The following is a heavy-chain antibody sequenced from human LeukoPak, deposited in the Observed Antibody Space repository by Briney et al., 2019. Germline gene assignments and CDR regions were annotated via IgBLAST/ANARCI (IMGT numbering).Heavy chain of an antibody. V-gene: IGHV4-39*01. Sequence: PSETLSLTCTVSGGSISSSSYYWGWTRQPPGKGLEWIGSIYYSGSTYYNPSLKSRVTISVDTSKNQCSLRLSSVTAADTAVYYCARRGAGGRAFDIWGQGTMVTVSS. CDR2: IYYSGST. CDR3: ARRGAGGRAFDI. D-gene: IGHD6-19*01. CDR1: GGSISSSSYY. J-gene: IGHJ3*02.